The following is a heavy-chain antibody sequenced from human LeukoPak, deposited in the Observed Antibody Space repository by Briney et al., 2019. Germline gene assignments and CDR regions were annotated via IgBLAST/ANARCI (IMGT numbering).Heavy chain of an antibody. CDR1: GFTFSSYS. Sequence: GGSLRLSCAASGFTFSSYSMNWVRQAPGKGLEWVSSISSSSSYIYYADSVKGRFTISRDNAKNSLYLQMNRLRAEDTAVYYCARGYCSGGSCYFNYFDYWGQGTLVTVSS. V-gene: IGHV3-21*01. D-gene: IGHD2-15*01. CDR2: ISSSSSYI. CDR3: ARGYCSGGSCYFNYFDY. J-gene: IGHJ4*02.